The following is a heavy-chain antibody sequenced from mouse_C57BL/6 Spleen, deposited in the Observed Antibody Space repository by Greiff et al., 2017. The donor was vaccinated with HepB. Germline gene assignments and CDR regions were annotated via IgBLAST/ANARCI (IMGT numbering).Heavy chain of an antibody. D-gene: IGHD1-1*01. J-gene: IGHJ1*03. V-gene: IGHV1-85*01. CDR3: ARALDYYGSSYWYFDV. CDR2: IYPRDGST. CDR1: GYTFTSYD. Sequence: QVHVKQSGPELVKPGASVKLSCKASGYTFTSYDINWVKQRPGQGLEWIGWIYPRDGSTKYNEKFKGKATLTVDTSSSTAYMELHSLTSEDSAVYFCARALDYYGSSYWYFDVWGTGTTVTVSS.